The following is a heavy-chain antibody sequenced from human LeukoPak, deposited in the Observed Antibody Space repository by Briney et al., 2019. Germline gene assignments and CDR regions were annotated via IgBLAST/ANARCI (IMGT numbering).Heavy chain of an antibody. CDR1: GGTFSSYA. D-gene: IGHD2-8*02. J-gene: IGHJ6*03. CDR3: ALCTVNCYYYMDV. V-gene: IGHV1-69*05. Sequence: SVKVSCKASGGTFSSYAISWVRQAPGQGLEWMGGIIPIFGTANYAQKFQGRVTITTDESTSTAYMELSSLRSEDTAVYYCALCTVNCYYYMDVWGKGTTVTVSS. CDR2: IIPIFGTA.